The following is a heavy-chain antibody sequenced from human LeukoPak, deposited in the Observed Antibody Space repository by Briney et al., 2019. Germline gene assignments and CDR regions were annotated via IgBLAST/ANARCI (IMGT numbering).Heavy chain of an antibody. V-gene: IGHV1-18*01. J-gene: IGHJ4*02. CDR1: GYTFTSYG. CDR3: ARGDNGYCSSTSCYPPGY. Sequence: AASVKVSCKASGYTFTSYGISLVRQAPGQGLEWMGWISAYNGNTNYAQKLQGRVTMTTDTSTSTAYMELRSLRSDDTAVYYCARGDNGYCSSTSCYPPGYWGQGTLVTVSS. D-gene: IGHD2-2*01. CDR2: ISAYNGNT.